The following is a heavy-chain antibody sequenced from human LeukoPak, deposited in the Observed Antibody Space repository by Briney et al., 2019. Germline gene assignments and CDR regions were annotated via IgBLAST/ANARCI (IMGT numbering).Heavy chain of an antibody. J-gene: IGHJ3*02. CDR1: WFTFRCYW. CDR3: AKAWRAYGDYHTFDI. Sequence: GALGLSLLSSWFTFRCYWLDLVRQAPSKGVEGGGVILYDGSNKYNADSVKGRFTISRDTSKNTLYLQMSSLRAEDTAVYYCAKAWRAYGDYHTFDIWGQGTMVTVSS. V-gene: IGHV3-30*18. CDR2: ILYDGSNK. D-gene: IGHD4-17*01.